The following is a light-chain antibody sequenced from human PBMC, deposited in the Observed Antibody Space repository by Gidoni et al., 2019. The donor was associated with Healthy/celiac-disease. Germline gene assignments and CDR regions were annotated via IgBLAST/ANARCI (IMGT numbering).Light chain of an antibody. Sequence: QSVLTQPPSVSGAPGQRVTISCTGSSSNIGAGYDVHWYKQLPGTAPKLLIYGNSNRPSGVPDRFSGSKSGTSASLAITGLQAEDEADYYCQSYDSSLFVFGGGTKLTVL. CDR3: QSYDSSLFV. CDR1: SSNIGAGYD. V-gene: IGLV1-40*01. CDR2: GNS. J-gene: IGLJ2*01.